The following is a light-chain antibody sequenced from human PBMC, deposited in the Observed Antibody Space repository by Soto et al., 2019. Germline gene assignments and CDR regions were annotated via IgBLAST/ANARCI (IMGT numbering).Light chain of an antibody. CDR3: QQSYSTPWT. Sequence: DIQMTQSPSSLSGSAGDRVTITCRASQSISGYLNWYQQKPGKAPKVLMYGTSILQTGVSSRFSGSGSGTDFTLTINSLQPEDVATYYCQQSYSTPWTFGQGTKVEIK. CDR1: QSISGY. J-gene: IGKJ1*01. CDR2: GTS. V-gene: IGKV1-39*01.